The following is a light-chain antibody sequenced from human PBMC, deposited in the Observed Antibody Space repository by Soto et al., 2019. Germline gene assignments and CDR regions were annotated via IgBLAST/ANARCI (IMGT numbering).Light chain of an antibody. CDR1: SSDVGAYNY. V-gene: IGLV2-14*01. J-gene: IGLJ1*01. CDR2: DVS. Sequence: QSALTRPASVSWSPGQSITISCTGTSSDVGAYNYDSWYQQYPGEAPKVIIYDVSHRPAGVSNRFSGSKSGNTASLTISGLQTQDEADYYCSSYTSPTTYVFGTGTKVTVL. CDR3: SSYTSPTTYV.